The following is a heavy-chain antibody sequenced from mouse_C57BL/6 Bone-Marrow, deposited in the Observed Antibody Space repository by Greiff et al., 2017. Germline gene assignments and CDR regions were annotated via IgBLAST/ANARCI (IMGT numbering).Heavy chain of an antibody. CDR2: IDPNSGGT. CDR3: ARPYYGSSLYYYAMDY. V-gene: IGHV1-72*01. D-gene: IGHD1-1*01. J-gene: IGHJ4*01. CDR1: GYTFTSYW. Sequence: QVQLKQPGAELVKPGASVKLSCKASGYTFTSYWMHWVKQRPGRGLEWIGRIDPNSGGTKYNEKFKSKATLTVDKPSSTAYMQLSSLTSEDSAVYYCARPYYGSSLYYYAMDYWGQGTSVTVSS.